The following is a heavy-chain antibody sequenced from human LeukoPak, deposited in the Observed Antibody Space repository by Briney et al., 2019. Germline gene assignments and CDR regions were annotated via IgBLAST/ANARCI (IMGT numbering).Heavy chain of an antibody. D-gene: IGHD3-16*01. Sequence: GGSLRLSCAASGFTFSSYWMHWVRQAPGKGLVWVSRINSDGSSTTYADSVKGRFTISRDNAKNTLYPQMNSLRAEDTAVYYCASSPNDYEIRWGQGTLVTVSS. CDR1: GFTFSSYW. J-gene: IGHJ4*02. V-gene: IGHV3-74*01. CDR2: INSDGSST. CDR3: ASSPNDYEIR.